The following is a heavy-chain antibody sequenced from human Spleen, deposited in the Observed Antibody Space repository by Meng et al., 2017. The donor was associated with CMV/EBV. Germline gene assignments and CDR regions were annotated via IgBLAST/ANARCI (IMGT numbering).Heavy chain of an antibody. V-gene: IGHV1-18*01. CDR1: GHTFNSYG. Sequence: ASVKVSCKVSGHTFNSYGITWVRQAPGQGLEWVGWISSYKRNTNYAQKFRGRVTLTTDTSTSIAYMELRSLRSDDTAVYYCARGKGFWNDGTFDYWGQGTLVTVSS. D-gene: IGHD1-1*01. CDR2: ISSYKRNT. J-gene: IGHJ4*02. CDR3: ARGKGFWNDGTFDY.